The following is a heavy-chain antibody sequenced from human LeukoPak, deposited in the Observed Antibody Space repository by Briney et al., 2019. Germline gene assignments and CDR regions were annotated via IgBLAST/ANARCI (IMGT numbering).Heavy chain of an antibody. CDR1: GNAFTTYA. D-gene: IGHD5/OR15-5a*01. CDR3: AREVSARFYYYYYGMDV. Sequence: ASVKVSCKASGNAFTTYAINWVRQAPGQGLEWMGWISAYNGNTNYAQKLQGRVTMTTDTSTSTAYMELRSLRSDDTAVYYCAREVSARFYYYYYGMDVWGQGTTVTVSS. CDR2: ISAYNGNT. J-gene: IGHJ6*02. V-gene: IGHV1-18*01.